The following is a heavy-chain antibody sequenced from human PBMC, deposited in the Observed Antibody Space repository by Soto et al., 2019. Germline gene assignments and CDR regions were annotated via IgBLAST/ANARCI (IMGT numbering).Heavy chain of an antibody. CDR1: GFTFSLYW. CDR3: ARSTHSSADY. CDR2: IKPDGSEQ. V-gene: IGHV3-7*05. Sequence: EVQLVESGGTLVQPGGSLRLSCAGSGFTFSLYWMSWVRQAPGKGLEWVAHIKPDGSEQFYVDSVRGRSTVSRDSAKNSMYLQMNSLRGEDAAVYYCARSTHSSADYWGQGTLVAVSA. J-gene: IGHJ4*02. D-gene: IGHD3-22*01.